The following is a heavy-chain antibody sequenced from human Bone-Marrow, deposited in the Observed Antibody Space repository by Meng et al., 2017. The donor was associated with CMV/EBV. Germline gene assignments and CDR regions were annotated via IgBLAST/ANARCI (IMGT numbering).Heavy chain of an antibody. Sequence: GESLKISCATSGFTFSSYGMHWVRQAPGKGLEWVSGINPDGSNKNYADSVKGRFTISRDNTKNTLYMQMNSLRAEDTAIYYCARAGGGVTARNGMDVCGQGTTVTVSS. CDR3: ARAGGGVTARNGMDV. CDR2: INPDGSNK. CDR1: GFTFSSYG. D-gene: IGHD2-21*02. J-gene: IGHJ6*02. V-gene: IGHV3-74*01.